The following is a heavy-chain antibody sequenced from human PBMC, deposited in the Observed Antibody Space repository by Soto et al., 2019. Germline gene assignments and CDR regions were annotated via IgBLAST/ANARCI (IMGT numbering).Heavy chain of an antibody. CDR2: IKSKTDGGTT. D-gene: IGHD3-3*01. V-gene: IGHV3-15*01. CDR1: GFTFSNAW. CDR3: TTVRSPTIFGVDDY. Sequence: PGGSLRLSCAASGFTFSNAWMSWVRQAPGKGLEWVGRIKSKTDGGTTDYAAPVKGRFTISRDDSKNTLYLQMNSLKTEDTAVYYWTTVRSPTIFGVDDYWGQGTLVTVS. J-gene: IGHJ4*02.